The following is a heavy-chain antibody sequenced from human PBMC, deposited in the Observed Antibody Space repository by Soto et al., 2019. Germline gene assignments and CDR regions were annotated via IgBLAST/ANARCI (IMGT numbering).Heavy chain of an antibody. D-gene: IGHD2-15*01. V-gene: IGHV1-18*04. CDR3: ARDGPDMGGYYYYGMDV. CDR1: GYTLTSYG. Sequence: ASVKVSCKASGYTLTSYGISWVRQAPGQGLEWMGWISAYNGNTNYAQKLQGRVTMTTDTSTSTAYMELRSLRSDDTAVYYCARDGPDMGGYYYYGMDVWGQGTTVTVSS. J-gene: IGHJ6*02. CDR2: ISAYNGNT.